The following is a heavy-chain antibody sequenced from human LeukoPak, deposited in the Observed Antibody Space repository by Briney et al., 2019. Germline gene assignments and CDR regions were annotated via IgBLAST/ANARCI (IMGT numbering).Heavy chain of an antibody. D-gene: IGHD6-13*01. J-gene: IGHJ4*02. CDR2: TYSGDST. CDR1: GFIVSSNH. CDR3: ARNHLIASAGNDY. Sequence: PGGSLRLSCAASGFIVSSNHMGWVRQAPGKGLEWVSMTYSGDSTYYADSVKGRFTISRDNAKNSLYLQMNSLRAEDTALYYCARNHLIASAGNDYWGQGTLVTVSS. V-gene: IGHV3-53*01.